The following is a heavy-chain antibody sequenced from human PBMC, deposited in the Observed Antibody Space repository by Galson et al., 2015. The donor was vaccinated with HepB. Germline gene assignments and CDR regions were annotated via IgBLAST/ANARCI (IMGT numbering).Heavy chain of an antibody. J-gene: IGHJ4*02. CDR3: ARGRAAVAAFDY. Sequence: SVKVSCKASGYTFTSYDINWVRQATGQGLEWMGWMNPNSGNTGYAQKFQGRVTMTRNTSISTAYMELSSLRSEDTAVYYCARGRAAVAAFDYWGQGTLVTVSS. CDR2: MNPNSGNT. V-gene: IGHV1-8*01. CDR1: GYTFTSYD. D-gene: IGHD6-19*01.